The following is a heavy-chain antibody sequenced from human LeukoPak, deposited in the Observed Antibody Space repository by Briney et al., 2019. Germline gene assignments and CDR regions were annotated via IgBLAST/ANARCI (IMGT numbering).Heavy chain of an antibody. CDR1: GFTFSSYA. CDR2: ISSNVVST. CDR3: VKKAVGGAKGWFYP. J-gene: IGHJ5*02. Sequence: PGGSLRLSCSASGFTFSSYAMYWVRQAPGKGLEYVSTISSNVVSTYYADSVKGRSTISRDNSKNTLYLQMTSLRDEDTAVYYCVKKAVGGAKGWFYPWGQGTLATVSS. V-gene: IGHV3-64D*06. D-gene: IGHD1-26*01.